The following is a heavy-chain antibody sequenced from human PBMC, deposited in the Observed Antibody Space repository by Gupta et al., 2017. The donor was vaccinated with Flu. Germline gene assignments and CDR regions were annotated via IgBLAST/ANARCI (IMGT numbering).Heavy chain of an antibody. CDR1: FSHYY. J-gene: IGHJ6*04. CDR2: ISSSGEII. Sequence: FSHYYMSWIRQVPGKGLEWVSYISSSGEIIYYADSVKGRFTISRDNAKNSVYLQMNRLRDEDTAVYYCTRDVRYNYYYMDVWGKGTTVTGSS. CDR3: TRDVRYNYYYMDV. D-gene: IGHD3-16*01. V-gene: IGHV3-11*01.